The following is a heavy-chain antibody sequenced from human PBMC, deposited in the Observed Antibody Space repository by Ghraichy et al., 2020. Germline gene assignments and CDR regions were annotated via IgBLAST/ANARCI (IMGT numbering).Heavy chain of an antibody. CDR2: IRNKAYGGTT. CDR1: GFTFGDYA. D-gene: IGHD2-21*02. CDR3: TRDLCGGDCYSLVGYGMDV. V-gene: IGHV3-49*03. Sequence: GGSLRLSCTASGFTFGDYAMSWLRQAPGKGLEWVVFIRNKAYGGTTEYAASVIGRFTISRDDSKNIAYLQMNSLKTEDTAVYYCTRDLCGGDCYSLVGYGMDVWGQGTTVTVSS. J-gene: IGHJ6*02.